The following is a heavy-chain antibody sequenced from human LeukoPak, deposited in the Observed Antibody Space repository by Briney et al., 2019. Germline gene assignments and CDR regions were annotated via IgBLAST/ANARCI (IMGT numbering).Heavy chain of an antibody. J-gene: IGHJ4*02. V-gene: IGHV3-21*01. Sequence: GGSLRLSRAASGFTFSSYTINWVRQAPGKGLEWVSSISSSGSYIYYADSVKGRFTVSRDNAKNSLYLQMNSLRAEDTAVYYCARDRGSRRYNNGYSEHWGQGTLVTVSS. D-gene: IGHD5-18*01. CDR2: ISSSGSYI. CDR1: GFTFSSYT. CDR3: ARDRGSRRYNNGYSEH.